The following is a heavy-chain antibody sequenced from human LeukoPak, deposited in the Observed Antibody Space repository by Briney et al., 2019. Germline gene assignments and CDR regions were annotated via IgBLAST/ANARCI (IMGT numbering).Heavy chain of an antibody. CDR3: AREAMVTSPGAFDI. J-gene: IGHJ3*02. D-gene: IGHD5-18*01. Sequence: SETLSLTCAVYGGSFSSYYWSWIRQPPGKGLEWIGEINHSGSTNYNPSLKSRVTISVDTSKNQFSLKLSSVTAADTAVYYCAREAMVTSPGAFDIWGQGTMVTVSS. CDR1: GGSFSSYY. CDR2: INHSGST. V-gene: IGHV4-34*01.